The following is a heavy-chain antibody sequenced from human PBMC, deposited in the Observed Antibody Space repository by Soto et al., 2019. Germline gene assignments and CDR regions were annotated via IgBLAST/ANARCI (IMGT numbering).Heavy chain of an antibody. CDR3: ARERVVLRPFDY. D-gene: IGHD3-3*01. CDR1: GGSFSGCY. Sequence: SETLSLTCAVSGGSFSGCYWSWIRQPPGKGLEWIGEINHSGSTNYNPSLKSRVTISVDTSKNQFSLKLSSVTAADTAVYYCARERVVLRPFDYWGQGTLVTVS. J-gene: IGHJ4*02. CDR2: INHSGST. V-gene: IGHV4-34*01.